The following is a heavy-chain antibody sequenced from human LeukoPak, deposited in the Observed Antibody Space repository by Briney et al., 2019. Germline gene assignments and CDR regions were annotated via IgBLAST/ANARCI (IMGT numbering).Heavy chain of an antibody. CDR2: IYYSGST. CDR1: GGSISSHY. CDR3: ARVCNWNYLHYYYYMDV. D-gene: IGHD1-7*01. J-gene: IGHJ6*03. Sequence: SETLSLTCAVSGGSISSHYWSWIRQPPGKGLEWIGYIYYSGSTNYNPSLKSRVTISVDTSKNQFSLKLSSVTAADTAVYYCARVCNWNYLHYYYYMDVWGKGTTVTVSS. V-gene: IGHV4-59*11.